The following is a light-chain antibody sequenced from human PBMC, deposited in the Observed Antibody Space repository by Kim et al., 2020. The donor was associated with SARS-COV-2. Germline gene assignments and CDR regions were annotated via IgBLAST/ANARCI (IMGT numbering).Light chain of an antibody. J-gene: IGKJ2*01. V-gene: IGKV3-20*01. CDR2: GAS. CDR3: QQYGTPLYT. CDR1: QSVTNSY. Sequence: SPGQAATLTCRASQSVTNSYIAWYQQKPGQAPRLLIYGASSRATGIPDRFSGSGSGTDFTLTISRLEPEDLAVYYCQQYGTPLYTFGQGTKLEI.